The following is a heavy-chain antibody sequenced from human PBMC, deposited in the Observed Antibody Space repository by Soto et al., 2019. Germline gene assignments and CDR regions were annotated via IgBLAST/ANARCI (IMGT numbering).Heavy chain of an antibody. CDR1: GYTFTSYD. J-gene: IGHJ4*02. D-gene: IGHD3-22*01. Sequence: VSCKASGYTFTSYDINWVRQATGQGLEWMGWMNPNSGNTGYAQKFQGRVTMTRNTSISTAYMELSSLRPEDTAVYYCARGSYYYDSSGYRYWGQGTLVTVSS. CDR2: MNPNSGNT. V-gene: IGHV1-8*01. CDR3: ARGSYYYDSSGYRY.